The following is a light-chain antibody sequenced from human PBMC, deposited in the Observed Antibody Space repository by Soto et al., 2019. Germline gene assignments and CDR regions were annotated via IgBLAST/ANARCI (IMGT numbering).Light chain of an antibody. CDR3: QQRSNWPDA. CDR1: QSISSY. V-gene: IGKV1-39*01. Sequence: DIQMTQSPSSLSASVVDRVTLTCRASQSISSYLNWYQQKPGKAPKLLIYAASSLQSGVPSRFSGSGSGTDFTLTISSLQPEDFAVYYCQQRSNWPDAFGQGTRLANK. J-gene: IGKJ5*01. CDR2: AAS.